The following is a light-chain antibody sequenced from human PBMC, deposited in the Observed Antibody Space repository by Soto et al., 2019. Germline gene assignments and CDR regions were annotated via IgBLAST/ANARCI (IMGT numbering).Light chain of an antibody. Sequence: QSALTQPASVSGSPGQSITISCTGTSSDVGAYNYVSWYQQNPGKAPKLMIYDVTNRPSGVSNRFSGSKSGNTASLTISGLQAEDEADYYCSSYTTSSTLVVFGGGTTVTVL. CDR3: SSYTTSSTLVV. V-gene: IGLV2-14*01. CDR2: DVT. CDR1: SSDVGAYNY. J-gene: IGLJ3*02.